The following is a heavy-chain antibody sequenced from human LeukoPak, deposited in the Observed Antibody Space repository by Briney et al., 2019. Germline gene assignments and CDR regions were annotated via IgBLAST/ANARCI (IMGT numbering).Heavy chain of an antibody. V-gene: IGHV4-61*01. CDR2: IYYSGST. CDR1: GGSVSSGSYY. J-gene: IGHJ4*02. CDR3: ARGPYGYNPFDY. D-gene: IGHD5-24*01. Sequence: SETLSLTCTVSGGSVSSGSYYWSWIRQPPGKGLEWIGYIYYSGSTNYNPSLKSRVTISVDTSKNQFSLKLSSVTAADTAVYYCARGPYGYNPFDYWGQGTLVTVSS.